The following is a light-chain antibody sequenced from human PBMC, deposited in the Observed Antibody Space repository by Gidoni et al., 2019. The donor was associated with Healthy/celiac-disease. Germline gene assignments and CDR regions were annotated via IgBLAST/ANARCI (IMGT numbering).Light chain of an antibody. J-gene: IGKJ4*01. CDR2: GAS. CDR1: QSVSSN. CDR3: QQYNNWPPLA. Sequence: EIVMTQAPATLSVSPGERATLPCRASQSVSSNLAWYQQKPGQAPRLLIYGASSRATGIPARFSGSRSGTEFTLTISSLQSEDFAVSYCQQYNNWPPLAFGGGTKVEIK. V-gene: IGKV3-15*01.